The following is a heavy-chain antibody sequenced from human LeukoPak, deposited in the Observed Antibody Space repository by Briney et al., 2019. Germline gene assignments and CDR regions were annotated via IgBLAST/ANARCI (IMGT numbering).Heavy chain of an antibody. J-gene: IGHJ4*02. CDR1: DGSISIYY. V-gene: IGHV4-59*01. CDR3: VRDRELTY. Sequence: SETLSLTCTVSDGSISIYYWNWIRQPPGKGLGWIGYIYNSGSSTIYNPSLQSRVTISVGMSKNQFSLRLSSVTAADTAVYFCVRDRELTYWGQGILVTVSS. CDR2: IYNSGSST. D-gene: IGHD3-10*01.